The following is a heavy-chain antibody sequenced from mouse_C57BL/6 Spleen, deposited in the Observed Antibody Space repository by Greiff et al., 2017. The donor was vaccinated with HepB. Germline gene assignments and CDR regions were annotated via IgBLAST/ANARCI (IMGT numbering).Heavy chain of an antibody. D-gene: IGHD2-1*01. CDR1: GYSITSGYD. J-gene: IGHJ4*01. V-gene: IGHV3-1*01. CDR3: ARDSYYGNSYAMDY. Sequence: EVQLVESGPGMVKPSQSLSLTCTVTGYSITSGYDWHWIRHFPGNKLEWMGYISYSGSTNYNPSLKSRISITHDTSKNHFFLKLNSVTTEDTATYYCARDSYYGNSYAMDYWGQGTSVTVSS. CDR2: ISYSGST.